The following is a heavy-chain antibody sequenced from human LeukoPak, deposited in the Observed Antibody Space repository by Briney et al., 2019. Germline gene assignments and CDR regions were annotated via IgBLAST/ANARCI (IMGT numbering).Heavy chain of an antibody. D-gene: IGHD6-13*01. J-gene: IGHJ4*02. Sequence: SETLSLTCTVSGGSISSYYWRWIRQPPGKGLEWIGYIYYSGTTNYNPSLKSRVTISVDTSKTQFSLKLSSVTAADTAVYYCARGVYIAAAQYGYWGQGTLVTVSS. V-gene: IGHV4-59*01. CDR1: GGSISSYY. CDR2: IYYSGTT. CDR3: ARGVYIAAAQYGY.